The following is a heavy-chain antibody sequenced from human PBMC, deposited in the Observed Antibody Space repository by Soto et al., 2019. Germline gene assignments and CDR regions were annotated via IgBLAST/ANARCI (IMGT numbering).Heavy chain of an antibody. V-gene: IGHV1-2*04. J-gene: IGHJ6*02. D-gene: IGHD6-19*01. CDR3: ARDIGYSSGWYYYYGMDV. CDR1: GYTFTGYY. CDR2: INPNSGGT. Sequence: ASVKVSCKASGYTFTGYYMHWVRQAPGQGLEWMGWINPNSGGTNYAQKFQGWVAMTRDTSISTAYMELSRLRSDDTAVYYCARDIGYSSGWYYYYGMDVWGQGTTVTVSS.